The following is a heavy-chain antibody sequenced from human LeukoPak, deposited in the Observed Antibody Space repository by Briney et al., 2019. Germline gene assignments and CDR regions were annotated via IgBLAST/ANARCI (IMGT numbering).Heavy chain of an antibody. CDR1: GYTFTSYG. D-gene: IGHD4-11*01. J-gene: IGHJ4*02. Sequence: ASVKVSCKASGYTFTSYGISWVRQAPGQGLEWMGWISAYNGTTTYAQKFQGRVTMTRDTPTSTVYMELSSLRSEDTAVYYCARGISGGSTVTYFFDYWGQGTLVTVSS. V-gene: IGHV1-18*01. CDR3: ARGISGGSTVTYFFDY. CDR2: ISAYNGTT.